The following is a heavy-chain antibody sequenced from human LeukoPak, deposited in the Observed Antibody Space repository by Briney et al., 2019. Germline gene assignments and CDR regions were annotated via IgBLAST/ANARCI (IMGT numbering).Heavy chain of an antibody. CDR2: ISWNSGSI. CDR1: GFTFDDYA. V-gene: IGHV3-9*01. J-gene: IGHJ6*02. CDR3: ARDAVDTANAV. D-gene: IGHD5-18*01. Sequence: GGSLRLSCAASGFTFDDYAMHWVRQAPGKGLEWVSGISWNSGSIGYADSVKGRFTISRDNAKNSLYLQMNSLRAEDTAVYYCARDAVDTANAVWGQGTTVTVSS.